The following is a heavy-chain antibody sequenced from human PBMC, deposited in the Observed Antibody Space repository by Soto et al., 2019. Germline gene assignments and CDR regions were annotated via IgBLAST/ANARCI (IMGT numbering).Heavy chain of an antibody. J-gene: IGHJ6*02. CDR2: TSRSNSHT. V-gene: IGHV3-11*05. D-gene: IGHD2-2*01. CDR3: ARECKYCSSMDSLDV. CDR1: GFTCSDYY. Sequence: QVQLVESGGGSVKPGGSLRLSCAASGFTCSDYYITWIRQAPGKGLEWLSYTSRSNSHTIYADSVKGRFTISRDNAKNSLYLQMNSLRAEDTAVYYCARECKYCSSMDSLDVWGQGTMVTVS.